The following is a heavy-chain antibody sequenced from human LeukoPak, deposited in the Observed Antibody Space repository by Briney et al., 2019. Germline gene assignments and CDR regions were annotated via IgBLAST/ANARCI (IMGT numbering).Heavy chain of an antibody. CDR3: ARSKSYGGWYDYYGMDV. V-gene: IGHV3-30*04. Sequence: GGSLRLSCAASGFTFSSYAMHWVCQAPGKGLEWVAVISYDGSNKYYADSVKGRFTISRDNSKNTLYLQMNSLRAEDTAVYYCARSKSYGGWYDYYGMDVWGQGTTVTVSS. J-gene: IGHJ6*02. CDR2: ISYDGSNK. CDR1: GFTFSSYA. D-gene: IGHD4-23*01.